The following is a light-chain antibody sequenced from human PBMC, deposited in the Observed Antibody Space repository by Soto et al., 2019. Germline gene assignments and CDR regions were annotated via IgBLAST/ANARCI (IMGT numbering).Light chain of an antibody. CDR3: HVWDSVTDPNYV. J-gene: IGLJ1*01. CDR2: DDR. CDR1: NIGRKS. V-gene: IGLV3-21*02. Sequence: SYELTQPPSVSVAPGQSARITCGGDNIGRKSVHWYQQKPGQAPVLVVFDDRDRPSGIPERFSGSNSENTATLTISRVEAGDEADYYCHVWDSVTDPNYVFGPGTKVTVL.